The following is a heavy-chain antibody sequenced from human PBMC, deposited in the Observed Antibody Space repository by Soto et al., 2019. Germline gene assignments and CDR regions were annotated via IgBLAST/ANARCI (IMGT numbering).Heavy chain of an antibody. Sequence: GGSLRLSCAASGFTFDYYAMHWVRQAPGKGLEWVSGISWNSGSIGYADSVKGRFTISRDNAKNSLYLQMNSLRAEDTALYYCAKDSYYDSSGSIDYWGQGTLVTVSS. V-gene: IGHV3-9*01. D-gene: IGHD3-22*01. CDR1: GFTFDYYA. CDR3: AKDSYYDSSGSIDY. CDR2: ISWNSGSI. J-gene: IGHJ4*02.